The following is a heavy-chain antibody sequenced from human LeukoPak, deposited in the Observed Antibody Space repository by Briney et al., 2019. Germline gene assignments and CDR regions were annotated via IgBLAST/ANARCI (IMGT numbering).Heavy chain of an antibody. Sequence: QTGGSLRLSCAASGFTFSSYNLNWVRQAPGKGLEWVSYISPTSRTIYYADSVKGRFTISRDNAKNSLYLQMNSLRAEDTAVYYCARNGHGDYYFDHWGQGTLVTVSS. V-gene: IGHV3-48*04. CDR3: ARNGHGDYYFDH. J-gene: IGHJ4*02. D-gene: IGHD4-17*01. CDR1: GFTFSSYN. CDR2: ISPTSRTI.